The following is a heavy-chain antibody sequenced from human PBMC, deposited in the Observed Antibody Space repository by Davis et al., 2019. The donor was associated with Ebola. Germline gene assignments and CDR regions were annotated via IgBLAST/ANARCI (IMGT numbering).Heavy chain of an antibody. J-gene: IGHJ6*02. D-gene: IGHD6-6*01. V-gene: IGHV1-69*13. CDR1: GGTFRSSA. CDR3: AKPPSSSSPYGMDV. CDR2: IIPLLGTG. Sequence: AASVKVSCKASGGTFRSSAISWVRQAPGQGLEWIGGIIPLLGTGIYAQKVQGRVTITADESTTTAYMDLSSLRSEDTAVYYCAKPPSSSSPYGMDVWGQGTTVTVSS.